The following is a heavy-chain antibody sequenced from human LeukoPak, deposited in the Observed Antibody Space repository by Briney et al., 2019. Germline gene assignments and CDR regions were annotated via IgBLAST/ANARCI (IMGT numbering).Heavy chain of an antibody. CDR2: IIPIFGTA. J-gene: IGHJ4*02. Sequence: GASVKVSCKXSGGTFSSDAISWVRQAPGQGLEWMGRIIPIFGTANYAQKFQGRVTITTDESTSTAYMELSSLRSEDTAVYYCARDRLIGSGSYYSYWGQGTLVTVSS. CDR1: GGTFSSDA. V-gene: IGHV1-69*05. D-gene: IGHD3-10*01. CDR3: ARDRLIGSGSYYSY.